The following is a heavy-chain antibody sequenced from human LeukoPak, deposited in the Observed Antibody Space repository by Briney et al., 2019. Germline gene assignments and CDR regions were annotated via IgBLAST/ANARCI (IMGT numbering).Heavy chain of an antibody. J-gene: IGHJ4*02. CDR1: GGSISSSSYY. CDR3: ARYGGTNTPFDY. V-gene: IGHV4-39*01. CDR2: IYYSGST. D-gene: IGHD2-15*01. Sequence: PSETLSLTCTVSGGSISSSSYYWGWIRQPPGKGLEWIGSIYYSGSTYYNPSLKSRVTISVDTSKNQFSLKLSSVTAADTAVYYCARYGGTNTPFDYWGQGTLVTVSS.